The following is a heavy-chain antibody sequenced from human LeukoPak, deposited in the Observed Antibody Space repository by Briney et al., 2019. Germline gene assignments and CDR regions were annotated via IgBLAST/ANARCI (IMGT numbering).Heavy chain of an antibody. Sequence: SETLSLTCTVSGDFISVYYWSWIRQPPGKGLEWIGYIRHSGSTNYNPSLRGRVTMSVDTSEKQFSLNLSSVTAADTAVYYCARGGSRTFDYWGQGTLVTVSS. D-gene: IGHD3-16*01. CDR3: ARGGSRTFDY. V-gene: IGHV4-59*01. CDR2: IRHSGST. CDR1: GDFISVYY. J-gene: IGHJ4*02.